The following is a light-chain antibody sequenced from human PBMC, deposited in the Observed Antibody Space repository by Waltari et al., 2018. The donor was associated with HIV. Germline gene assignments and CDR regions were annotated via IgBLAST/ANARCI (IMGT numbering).Light chain of an antibody. CDR1: QSVSTY. CDR3: QQRSRWPPAYT. V-gene: IGKV3-11*01. J-gene: IGKJ2*01. CDR2: DAS. Sequence: EIVLTQSPATLSLSPGERATLSCSASQSVSTYLAWYQQKPGQPPRLLIYDASNRATAIPARFSGSGSGTDFTLTISSLEPEDFAVYYCQQRSRWPPAYTFGQGTKLEIK.